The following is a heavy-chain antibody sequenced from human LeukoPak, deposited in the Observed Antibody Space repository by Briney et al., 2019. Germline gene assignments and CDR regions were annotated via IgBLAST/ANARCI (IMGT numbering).Heavy chain of an antibody. Sequence: GGSLRLSCAASGVTLSPYGMHWVRQAPGKGLEWVAVISYEGGTQHYADSVKGRFIISRDNHRNTLYLQMNILRTEDTAVYYCAKEGTPQVSTWYDLWGQGTQVIVSS. CDR1: GVTLSPYG. J-gene: IGHJ5*02. CDR2: ISYEGGTQ. D-gene: IGHD3-10*01. V-gene: IGHV3-30*18. CDR3: AKEGTPQVSTWYDL.